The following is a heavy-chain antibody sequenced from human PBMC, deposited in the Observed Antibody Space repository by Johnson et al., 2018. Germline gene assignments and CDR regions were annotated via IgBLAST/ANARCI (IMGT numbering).Heavy chain of an antibody. CDR3: ARLLGLRSGWFDP. CDR2: IKQDGREK. Sequence: EVQLVESGGGLVQPGGSLRLSCAASGFTFSSYWMSWVRQAPGKGLEWVANIKQDGREKDFVDSVKGRFTISRDNSKNSLYLQMNSLRAEDTAVSYCARLLGLRSGWFDPWGQGTLVTVSS. J-gene: IGHJ5*02. CDR1: GFTFSSYW. V-gene: IGHV3-7*01. D-gene: IGHD5/OR15-5a*01.